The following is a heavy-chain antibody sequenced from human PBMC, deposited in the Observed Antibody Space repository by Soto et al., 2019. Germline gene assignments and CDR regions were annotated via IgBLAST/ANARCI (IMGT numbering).Heavy chain of an antibody. D-gene: IGHD2-2*01. CDR3: ARRYCSSASCPRNYYGMDV. J-gene: IGHJ6*02. CDR1: GYSFTNYW. Sequence: HGESLKISCKGSGYSFTNYWISWVRQMPGKXLEWMGRIDPTDSYTNYSPSFQGHVTISVDKSISTAYLQWSSLKASDTAMYYCARRYCSSASCPRNYYGMDVWGQGTTVTVSS. CDR2: IDPTDSYT. V-gene: IGHV5-10-1*01.